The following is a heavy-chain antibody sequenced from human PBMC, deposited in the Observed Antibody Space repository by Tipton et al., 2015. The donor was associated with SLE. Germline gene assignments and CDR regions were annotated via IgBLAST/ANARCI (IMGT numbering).Heavy chain of an antibody. CDR2: IYYSGNT. CDR1: GGSISSHY. CDR3: ARDSSSSFDY. Sequence: TLSLTCTVSGGSISSHYWSWIRQPPGKGLEWIGYIYYSGNTNYNPSLKSRVTISVDTSKNQFSLKLSSVTAADTAVYYCARDSSSSFDYWGHGTLVTVSS. J-gene: IGHJ4*01. D-gene: IGHD6-13*01. V-gene: IGHV4-59*11.